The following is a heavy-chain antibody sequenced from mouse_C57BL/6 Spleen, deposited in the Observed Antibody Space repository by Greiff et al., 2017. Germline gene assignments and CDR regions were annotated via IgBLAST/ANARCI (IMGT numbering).Heavy chain of an antibody. CDR3: AREVESSECAH. D-gene: IGHD3-2*02. CDR2: IYPGGGYT. Sequence: QVQLQQSGAELVRPGTSVKMSCKASGYTFTNYWIGWAKQRPGHGLEWIGDIYPGGGYTNYNEKFKGKATLTADKSSSTAYMQFSSLTSEDSAISYSAREVESSECAHRGPKSLVTLSA. J-gene: IGHJ3*01. V-gene: IGHV1-63*01. CDR1: GYTFTNYW.